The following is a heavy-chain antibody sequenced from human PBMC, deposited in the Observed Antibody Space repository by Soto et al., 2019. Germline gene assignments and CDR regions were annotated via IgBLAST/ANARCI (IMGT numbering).Heavy chain of an antibody. J-gene: IGHJ4*02. Sequence: QVPLVESGGGVVQPGRSLRLSCAASGFTFSSYAMHWVRQAPGKGLEWVAVISYDGSNKYYADSVKGRFTISRDNSKNTLYLQMNSLRAEDTAVYYCARDVSSGGSDYWGQGTLVTVSS. CDR3: ARDVSSGGSDY. CDR1: GFTFSSYA. CDR2: ISYDGSNK. D-gene: IGHD6-19*01. V-gene: IGHV3-30-3*01.